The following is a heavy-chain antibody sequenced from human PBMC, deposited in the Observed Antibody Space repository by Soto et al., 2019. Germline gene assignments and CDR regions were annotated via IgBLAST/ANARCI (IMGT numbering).Heavy chain of an antibody. CDR3: ARPPIMVVAATGWFDP. V-gene: IGHV3-30-3*01. D-gene: IGHD2-15*01. CDR2: ISYDGSNK. J-gene: IGHJ5*02. Sequence: GGSLRLSCAASGFTFSSYAMHWVRQAPGKGLEWVAVISYDGSNKYYADSVKGRFTISRDNSKNTLYLQMNSLRAEDTAVYYCARPPIMVVAATGWFDPWGQGTLVTVSS. CDR1: GFTFSSYA.